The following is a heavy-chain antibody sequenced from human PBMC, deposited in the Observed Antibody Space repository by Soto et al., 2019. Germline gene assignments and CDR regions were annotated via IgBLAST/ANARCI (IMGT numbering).Heavy chain of an antibody. V-gene: IGHV3-72*01. CDR3: LSVGGTRT. Sequence: EVQVVESGGGLVQPGGSLRLSCAASGFPFSDLYIDWVRQAPGKGLEWVARIRNKANYYTTDYAASVKGRFTISRDDSKNSVYLQMNSLQTEDTAVYYCLSVGGTRTWGQGTRVSVSS. CDR2: IRNKANYYTT. J-gene: IGHJ1*01. D-gene: IGHD1-26*01. CDR1: GFPFSDLY.